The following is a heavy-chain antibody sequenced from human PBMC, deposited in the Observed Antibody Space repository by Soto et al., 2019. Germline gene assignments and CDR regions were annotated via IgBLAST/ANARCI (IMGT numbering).Heavy chain of an antibody. V-gene: IGHV1-69*01. CDR1: GGTFSSYA. J-gene: IGHJ4*02. CDR2: IIPIFGTA. Sequence: QVQLVQSGAEVKKPGSSVKVSCKASGGTFSSYAISWVRQAPGQGLEWMGGIIPIFGTANYAQKLQGRVKITADESTSTAYMELSSLRSEDTAVYYCARYRPAMTTVTTGLDYWGQGTLVTVSS. CDR3: ARYRPAMTTVTTGLDY. D-gene: IGHD4-17*01.